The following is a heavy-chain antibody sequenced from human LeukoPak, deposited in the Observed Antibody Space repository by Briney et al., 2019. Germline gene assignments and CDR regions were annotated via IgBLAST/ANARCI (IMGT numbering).Heavy chain of an antibody. V-gene: IGHV4-4*07. CDR3: ASASGY. CDR1: GDSISSDY. CDR2: IYTTGST. J-gene: IGHJ4*02. Sequence: PSETLSLTCSVSGDSISSDYWSWIRQLAGKGLEWIGRIYTTGSTNYNPSLKSRVTMSVDMSKNQFSLKLSSVTAADTAVYYCASASGYWGQGTQVTVSS. D-gene: IGHD6-19*01.